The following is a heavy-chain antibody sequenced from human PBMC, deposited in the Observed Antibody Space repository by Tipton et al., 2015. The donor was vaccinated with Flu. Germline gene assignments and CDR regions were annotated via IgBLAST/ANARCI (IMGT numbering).Heavy chain of an antibody. J-gene: IGHJ6*02. CDR3: ASCRGGTTYYYGMDV. CDR1: GFTFSSYG. Sequence: SLRLSCAASGFTFSSYGMHWVRQAPGKGLEWVAVIWYDGSNKYYADSVKGRFTISRDNSKNTLYLQMNSLRAEDTAVYYCASCRGGTTYYYGMDVWGQGTTVTVSS. CDR2: IWYDGSNK. D-gene: IGHD1-7*01. V-gene: IGHV3-33*01.